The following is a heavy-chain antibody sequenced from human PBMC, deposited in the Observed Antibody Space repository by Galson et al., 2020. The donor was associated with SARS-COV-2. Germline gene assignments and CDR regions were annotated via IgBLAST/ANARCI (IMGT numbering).Heavy chain of an antibody. Sequence: GGSLRLSCAASGFIFSSFAMYWVRQPPGKGLQWVAGISYDGSNKYYADSVMGRFTIARDNSKNTLFLQIDSLRAEDTAVYFCATDRREYYYESGGYHNWGQGTLLTVSS. J-gene: IGHJ4*02. CDR2: ISYDGSNK. V-gene: IGHV3-30*14. CDR3: ATDRREYYYESGGYHN. CDR1: GFIFSSFA. D-gene: IGHD3-22*01.